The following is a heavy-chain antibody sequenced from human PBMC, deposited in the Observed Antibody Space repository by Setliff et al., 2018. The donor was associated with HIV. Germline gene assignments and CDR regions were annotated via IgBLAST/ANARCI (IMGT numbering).Heavy chain of an antibody. J-gene: IGHJ4*02. CDR2: INHSGIS. CDR3: ARGGGFWRGQLDF. CDR1: GGSFSGHY. D-gene: IGHD3-3*01. Sequence: SETLSLTCAVYGGSFSGHYWTWIRQPPGKGLEWIGEINHSGISNFNPSLKSRLSIPVDTPKNQFSLKLTSVTATYTAVYYCARGGGFWRGQLDFWGQGTLVTVSS. V-gene: IGHV4-34*01.